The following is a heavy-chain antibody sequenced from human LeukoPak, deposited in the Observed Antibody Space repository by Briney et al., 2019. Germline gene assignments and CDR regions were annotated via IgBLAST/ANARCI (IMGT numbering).Heavy chain of an antibody. Sequence: GGSLRLSCVVSGITFRNYWMSWVRQAPGKGLEWVAFIKEDGSDKHYVDSVKGRFTISRDNAKNSLYLQMNSLRAEDTAVYFCHQPVALPAWGQGALVTVSP. CDR3: HQPVALPA. J-gene: IGHJ5*02. CDR2: IKEDGSDK. D-gene: IGHD2-2*01. CDR1: GITFRNYW. V-gene: IGHV3-7*01.